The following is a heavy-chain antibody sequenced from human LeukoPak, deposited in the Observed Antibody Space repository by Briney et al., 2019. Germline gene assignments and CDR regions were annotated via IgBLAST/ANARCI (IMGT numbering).Heavy chain of an antibody. V-gene: IGHV3-30*03. Sequence: GGSLRLSCAASGFTFSKFGMHWVRQAPGKGLEWVGVIAYDGSNKYYTDSVKGRFTISRDNSKNTLYLQMNSLRAEDTAVYYCARDATGRYTSYYFDYWGQGTLVTVSS. CDR3: ARDATGRYTSYYFDY. J-gene: IGHJ4*02. CDR1: GFTFSKFG. D-gene: IGHD3-10*01. CDR2: IAYDGSNK.